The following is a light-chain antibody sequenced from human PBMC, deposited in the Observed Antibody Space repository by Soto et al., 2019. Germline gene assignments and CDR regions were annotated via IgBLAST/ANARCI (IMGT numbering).Light chain of an antibody. Sequence: QSVLTQPPSVSGAPGQRVTVSCTGSSSNIGAGYDVHWYQQLPGTVPKLLIYGTSTRPSGVPDRFSGAKSGTSASLAITGLQAEYEADDDCQASDSSLNVFGTGTKGTVL. CDR1: SSNIGAGYD. CDR2: GTS. CDR3: QASDSSLNV. V-gene: IGLV1-40*01. J-gene: IGLJ1*01.